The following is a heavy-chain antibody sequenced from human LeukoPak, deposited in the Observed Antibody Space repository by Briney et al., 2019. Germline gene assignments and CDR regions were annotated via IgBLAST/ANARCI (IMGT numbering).Heavy chain of an antibody. V-gene: IGHV4-59*01. CDR3: AREEAYYYGPGSYYRLGFDY. CDR1: GGSISSYY. D-gene: IGHD3-10*01. J-gene: IGHJ4*02. CDR2: IYDSGST. Sequence: SETLSLTCTVSGGSISSYYWSWIRQPPGKGLEWIGYIYDSGSTNYYPSLKSRVTISVDTSKNQFSLKLSSVTAADTAVYYCAREEAYYYGPGSYYRLGFDYWGQGTLVTVSS.